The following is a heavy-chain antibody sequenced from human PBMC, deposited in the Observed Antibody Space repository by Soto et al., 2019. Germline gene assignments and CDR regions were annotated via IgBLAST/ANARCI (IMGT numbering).Heavy chain of an antibody. CDR3: ARNSLATILYGMDV. CDR2: INPNNGGT. CDR1: GYTFTDYY. D-gene: IGHD5-12*01. Sequence: ASVKVSCKASGYTFTDYYMHWVRQAPGQGLEWMGWINPNNGGTNYAQKFQGWVTMTRDTSISTVYMELSRLRSDDTAVYYCARNSLATILYGMDVWGQGTTVTVS. V-gene: IGHV1-2*04. J-gene: IGHJ6*02.